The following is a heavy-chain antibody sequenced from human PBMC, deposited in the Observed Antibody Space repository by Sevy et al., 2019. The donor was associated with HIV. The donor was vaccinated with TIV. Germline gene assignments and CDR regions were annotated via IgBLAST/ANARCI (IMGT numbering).Heavy chain of an antibody. V-gene: IGHV3-23*01. J-gene: IGHJ6*03. CDR3: AKDDYMDV. CDR1: GFTFSSYA. CDR2: ISGSGGNT. Sequence: GESLKISCAASGFTFSSYAMSWVRQAPGRGLEWVSAISGSGGNTYYVDSVKGRLTISRDNSKNTLYLQMNSLRAEDTAIYYCAKDDYMDVWGKGTTVTVSS.